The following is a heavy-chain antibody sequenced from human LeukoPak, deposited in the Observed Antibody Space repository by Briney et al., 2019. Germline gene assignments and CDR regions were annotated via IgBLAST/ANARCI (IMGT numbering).Heavy chain of an antibody. D-gene: IGHD3-3*01. CDR2: IYYSGST. CDR3: ARERDFWSGFQTPTFDP. J-gene: IGHJ5*02. CDR1: GGSISSSNW. Sequence: SETLSLTCAVSGGSISSSNWWSWVRQPPGKGLEWIGSIYYSGSTYYNPSLKSRVTISVDTSKNQFSLKLSSVTAADTAVYYCARERDFWSGFQTPTFDPWGQGTLVTVSS. V-gene: IGHV4-4*02.